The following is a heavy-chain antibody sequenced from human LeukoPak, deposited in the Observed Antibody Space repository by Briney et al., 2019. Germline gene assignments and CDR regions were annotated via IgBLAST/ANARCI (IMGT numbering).Heavy chain of an antibody. CDR3: AKHLRTNFWFFDH. D-gene: IGHD3-9*01. J-gene: IGHJ4*02. CDR1: GFTFSTYA. CDR2: ISGTGYQT. V-gene: IGHV3-23*01. Sequence: GGSLRLSCAASGFTFSTYALSWVRQAPGKGLEWVSLISGTGYQTDYADSVKGRFTISRDNSKNTLYLQMNSLKAEDTAVYYCAKHLRTNFWFFDHWGQGTLVTVSS.